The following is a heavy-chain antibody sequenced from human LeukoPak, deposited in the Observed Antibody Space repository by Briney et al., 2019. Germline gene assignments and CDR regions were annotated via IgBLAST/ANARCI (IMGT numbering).Heavy chain of an antibody. V-gene: IGHV3-64*01. D-gene: IGHD2-21*01. CDR1: GFTFSDYA. CDR2: ISSNGGSI. Sequence: GGSLRLSCAASGFTFSDYAMHWVRQAPGKELEYVSAISSNGGSIHYANSAKGRFTISRDNSKNTLYLQMNSLRAEDAAVYYCAKAPVTSCRGAYCYPFDYWGQGTLVTVSS. J-gene: IGHJ4*02. CDR3: AKAPVTSCRGAYCYPFDY.